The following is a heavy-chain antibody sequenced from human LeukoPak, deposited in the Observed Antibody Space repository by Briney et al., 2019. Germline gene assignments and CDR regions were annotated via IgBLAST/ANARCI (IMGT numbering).Heavy chain of an antibody. J-gene: IGHJ4*02. V-gene: IGHV4-34*01. CDR3: ARDILIGYYLDY. CDR1: GGSFSGYY. D-gene: IGHD3-9*01. CDR2: INHSGST. Sequence: SETLSLTCAVYGGSFSGYYWSWIRQPPGKGLEWIGEINHSGSTNYNPSLKSRVTISVDTSKNEFSLKLSSVTAADTAVYYCARDILIGYYLDYWGQGTLVTVSS.